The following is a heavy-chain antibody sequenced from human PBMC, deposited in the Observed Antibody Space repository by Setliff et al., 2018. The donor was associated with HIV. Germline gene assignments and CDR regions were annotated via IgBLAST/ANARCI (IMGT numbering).Heavy chain of an antibody. J-gene: IGHJ5*02. CDR1: YVSISYNIW. CDR3: ARPHSGRGGGAYFDP. V-gene: IGHV4-4*02. Sequence: SETLSLPCNVSYVSISYNIWWTWVRQAPGKGLEWIGEIYHSDFTNYSPSLKSRVTIAMDKSKNQVSLNLRSVTAADSAVYHCARPHSGRGGGAYFDPWGQGILVTVSS. CDR2: IYHSDFT. D-gene: IGHD6-19*01.